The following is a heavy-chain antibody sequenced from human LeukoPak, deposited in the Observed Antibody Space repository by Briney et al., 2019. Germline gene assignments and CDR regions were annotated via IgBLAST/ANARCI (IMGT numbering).Heavy chain of an antibody. V-gene: IGHV3-11*04. J-gene: IGHJ4*02. CDR3: ARDEDAF. CDR1: GLTFSDYY. CDR2: ISPSGSSI. Sequence: GGSLRLSCAVSGLTFSDYYMSWTRQAPGKGPELVSYISPSGSSIFYVDSVKGRFTISRDNVKNSLFLQLNSLRDEDTAVYYCARDEDAFGGQGTLVTVSS.